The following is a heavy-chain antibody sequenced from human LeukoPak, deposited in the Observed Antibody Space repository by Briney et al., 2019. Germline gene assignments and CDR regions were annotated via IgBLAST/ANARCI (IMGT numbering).Heavy chain of an antibody. Sequence: GESLKISCKGSGYSFTTYWIGWGRQMPGKGLEWMGIIYPGDSDTRYSPSFQGQVTISADKSISTAYLPWSSLKASDTAMYYCARTVVPAAGRYYFDSWGQGTLVTVSS. V-gene: IGHV5-51*01. CDR3: ARTVVPAAGRYYFDS. CDR2: IYPGDSDT. CDR1: GYSFTTYW. D-gene: IGHD2-2*01. J-gene: IGHJ4*02.